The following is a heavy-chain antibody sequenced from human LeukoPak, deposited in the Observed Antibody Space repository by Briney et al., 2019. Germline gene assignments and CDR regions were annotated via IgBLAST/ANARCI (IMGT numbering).Heavy chain of an antibody. D-gene: IGHD3-22*01. J-gene: IGHJ3*02. CDR2: INHSGST. Sequence: PSETLSLTCADYGGSFSGYYWSWIRQPPGKGLEWIGEINHSGSTNYNPSLKSRVTISVDTSKNQFSLKLSSVTAADTAVYYCARGGTRPRYYYDSRTNAFDIWGQGTMVTVSS. V-gene: IGHV4-34*01. CDR1: GGSFSGYY. CDR3: ARGGTRPRYYYDSRTNAFDI.